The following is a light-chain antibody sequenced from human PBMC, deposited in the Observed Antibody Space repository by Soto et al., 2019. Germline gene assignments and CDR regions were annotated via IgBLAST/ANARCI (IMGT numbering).Light chain of an antibody. CDR2: GAS. V-gene: IGKV3-20*01. J-gene: IGKJ4*01. CDR1: QSVSSSY. Sequence: EIVLTQSPGTLSLSPGERATLSCRASQSVSSSYFAWYQQKPGQAPRLLIYGASSRATGIPDRFSGSGSGTDFTLTISRLEPEDFAVYYCQQYGSSPPVTFGGGTKVEFK. CDR3: QQYGSSPPVT.